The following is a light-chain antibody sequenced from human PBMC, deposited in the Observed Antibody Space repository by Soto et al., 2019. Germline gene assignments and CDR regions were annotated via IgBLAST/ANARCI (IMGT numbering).Light chain of an antibody. Sequence: QSALTQPASVSGSPGQSITIPCTGTSSDVGGYNYVSWYQYHPGKAPKLMIFDVTNRPSGVSNRFSGSKSGNTASLTISGRQVEDEADYYCSSFSGSSTWVFGGGTKLTVL. CDR1: SSDVGGYNY. CDR3: SSFSGSSTWV. V-gene: IGLV2-14*03. J-gene: IGLJ2*01. CDR2: DVT.